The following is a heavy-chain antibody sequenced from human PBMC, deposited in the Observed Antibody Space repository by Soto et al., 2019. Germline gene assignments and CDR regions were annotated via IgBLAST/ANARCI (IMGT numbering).Heavy chain of an antibody. CDR2: IIPIFGTA. V-gene: IGHV1-69*13. Sequence: ASVEVSCEASGGTFSSCAISWVRQAPGQGLEWMGGIIPIFGTANYAQKFQGRVTITADESTSTAYMELSSLRSEDTAVYYCARGRFLEWLGWFDPWGQGTLVTVSS. D-gene: IGHD3-3*01. J-gene: IGHJ5*02. CDR1: GGTFSSCA. CDR3: ARGRFLEWLGWFDP.